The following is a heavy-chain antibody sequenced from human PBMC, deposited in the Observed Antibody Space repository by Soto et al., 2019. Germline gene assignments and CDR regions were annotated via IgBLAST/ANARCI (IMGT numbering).Heavy chain of an antibody. V-gene: IGHV3-23*01. CDR3: AKDWRVYYYDSSGYYPLLIPDY. D-gene: IGHD3-22*01. CDR1: GFTFSSYA. CDR2: ISGSGGST. J-gene: IGHJ4*02. Sequence: EVQLLESGGGLVQPGGSLRLSCAASGFTFSSYAMSWVRQAPGKGLEWVSAISGSGGSTYYTDSVKGRFTISRDNSKNTLYLQMNSLRAEDTAVYYCAKDWRVYYYDSSGYYPLLIPDYWGQGTLVTVSS.